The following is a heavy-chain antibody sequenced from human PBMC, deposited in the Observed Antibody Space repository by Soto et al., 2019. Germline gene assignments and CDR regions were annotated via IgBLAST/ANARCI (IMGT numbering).Heavy chain of an antibody. D-gene: IGHD2-15*01. CDR1: GGSISSGGYY. CDR2: IYYSGST. V-gene: IGHV4-31*03. J-gene: IGHJ5*02. CDR3: ARESRGLYCSGGSCDDTARYP. Sequence: SETLSLTCTVSGGSISSGGYYWSWIRQHPGKGLEWIGYIYYSGSTYYNPSLKSRVTISVDTSKNQFSLKLSSVTAADTAVYYCARESRGLYCSGGSCDDTARYPWGRGTLVTDSS.